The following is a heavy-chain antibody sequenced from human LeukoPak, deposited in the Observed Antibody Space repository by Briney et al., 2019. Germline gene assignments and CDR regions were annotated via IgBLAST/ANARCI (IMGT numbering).Heavy chain of an antibody. CDR1: GFTFSDHY. CDR3: TRASLSGSYFFY. D-gene: IGHD1-26*01. Sequence: GGSLRLSCAASGFTFSDHYMDWVRQTPGKGLEWVGRSRKKANSYTTEYAASVKGRFIVSRDDSKNSLFLQMSSLKSDDTAVYYCTRASLSGSYFFYWGQGALVTVSS. J-gene: IGHJ4*02. V-gene: IGHV3-72*01. CDR2: SRKKANSYTT.